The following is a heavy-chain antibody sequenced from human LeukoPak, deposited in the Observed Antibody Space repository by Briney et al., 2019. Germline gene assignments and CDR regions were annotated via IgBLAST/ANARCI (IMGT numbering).Heavy chain of an antibody. CDR2: ISGSGDNT. V-gene: IGHV3-23*01. CDR1: GFTFSSSA. CDR3: AKDLGRAATGATY. D-gene: IGHD6-13*01. Sequence: GGSLRLSCAASGFTFSSSAMSWVRQAPGEGLEWVSSISGSGDNTYCADSVKGRFTISRDTSKNTLFLQMTSLRAEDTALYYCAKDLGRAATGATYWGQGTLVTVSS. J-gene: IGHJ4*02.